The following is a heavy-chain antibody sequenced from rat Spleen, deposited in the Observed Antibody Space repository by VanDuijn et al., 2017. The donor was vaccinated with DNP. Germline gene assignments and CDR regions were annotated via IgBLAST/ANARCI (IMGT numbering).Heavy chain of an antibody. CDR3: ARHRNYYSGGTMDA. V-gene: IGHV5-25*01. CDR2: LSFDGDTS. CDR1: GITFRDYY. D-gene: IGHD1-1*01. Sequence: EVQLVESGGGLVQPGRSLKLSCAASGITFRDYYMAWVRQAPTKSLEWVASLSFDGDTSYYRDSVKGRFTISRDNAKSTLYLQRDSLRSEDTATYYCARHRNYYSGGTMDAWGQGTSVTVSS. J-gene: IGHJ4*01.